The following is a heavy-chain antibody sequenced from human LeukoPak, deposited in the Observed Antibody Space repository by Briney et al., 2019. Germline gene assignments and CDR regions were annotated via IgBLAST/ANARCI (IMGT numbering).Heavy chain of an antibody. Sequence: GGSLRLSCAASGFTFSSHVVSWVRQAPGKGLEWVSGISASGGTTYYADSVKGRFTISRDNSKNTLYLQMSSLRAEDTAVYYCAKSRGSGTGSYFDYWGQGTLVTVSS. CDR1: GFTFSSHV. CDR2: ISASGGTT. V-gene: IGHV3-23*01. D-gene: IGHD2-15*01. J-gene: IGHJ4*02. CDR3: AKSRGSGTGSYFDY.